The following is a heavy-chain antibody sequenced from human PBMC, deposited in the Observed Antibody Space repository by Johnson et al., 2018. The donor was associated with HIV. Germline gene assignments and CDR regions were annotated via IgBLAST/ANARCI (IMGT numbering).Heavy chain of an antibody. CDR3: AREVSTKIVVVREAFDI. D-gene: IGHD3-22*01. V-gene: IGHV3-23*04. Sequence: VQLVESGGGLVQPGGSLRLSCAASGFTFSSYAMSWVRQAPGKGLEWVSAISGSGGSTYYADSVKGRFTISRDNAKNSLYLQMNSLRAEDTAVYYCAREVSTKIVVVREAFDIWGQGTLVTVAS. J-gene: IGHJ3*02. CDR1: GFTFSSYA. CDR2: ISGSGGST.